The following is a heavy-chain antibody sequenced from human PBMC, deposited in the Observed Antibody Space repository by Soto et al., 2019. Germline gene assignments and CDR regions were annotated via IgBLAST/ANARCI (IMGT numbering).Heavy chain of an antibody. CDR2: INAGNGNT. Sequence: ASVKVSCKASGYTFTSYAMHWVRQAPGQRLEWMGWINAGNGNTKYSQKLQGRVTITRDTSTSTAYMELSSLRSEDTAVYYCARDNQVAAEEPYYYYYGMDVWGQGTTVTVSS. D-gene: IGHD6-13*01. V-gene: IGHV1-3*01. J-gene: IGHJ6*02. CDR3: ARDNQVAAEEPYYYYYGMDV. CDR1: GYTFTSYA.